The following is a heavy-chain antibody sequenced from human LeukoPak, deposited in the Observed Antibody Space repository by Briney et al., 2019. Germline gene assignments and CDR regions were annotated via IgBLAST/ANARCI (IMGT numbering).Heavy chain of an antibody. CDR1: GGTFSSYA. CDR2: ISAYNGNT. J-gene: IGHJ6*03. V-gene: IGHV1-18*01. D-gene: IGHD1-26*01. Sequence: GASVKVSCKASGGTFSSYAISWVRQAPGQGLEWMGWISAYNGNTNYAQKLQGRVTMTTDTSTSTAYMELRSLRSDDTAVYYCARDMGATFYMDVWGKGTTVTVSS. CDR3: ARDMGATFYMDV.